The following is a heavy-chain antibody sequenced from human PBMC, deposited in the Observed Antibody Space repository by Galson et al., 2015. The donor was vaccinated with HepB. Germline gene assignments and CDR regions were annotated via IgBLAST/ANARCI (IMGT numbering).Heavy chain of an antibody. CDR1: GYTLTELS. D-gene: IGHD6-13*01. CDR2: FDPEDGET. CDR3: AHLHRRIAAAGTGAFDI. V-gene: IGHV1-24*01. J-gene: IGHJ3*02. Sequence: SVKVSCKVSGYTLTELSMHWVRQAPGKGLAWMGGFDPEDGETIYAQKFQGRVTMTEDTSTDTAYMELSSLRSEDTAVYYCAHLHRRIAAAGTGAFDIWGQGTMVTVSS.